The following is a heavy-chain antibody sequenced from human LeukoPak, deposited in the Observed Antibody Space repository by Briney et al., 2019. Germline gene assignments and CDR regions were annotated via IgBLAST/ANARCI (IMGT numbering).Heavy chain of an antibody. CDR3: ARDRSGVAPSDGMDV. Sequence: GGSLKLSCAASGFTFSSYSMNWVRQAPGKGLEWVSSISRSSTYIHYADSLKGRFTISRDNAKNSLYLQMNSLRAEDTAVYFCARDRSGVAPSDGMDVWGQGTTVTVSS. CDR2: ISRSSTYI. V-gene: IGHV3-21*01. J-gene: IGHJ6*02. CDR1: GFTFSSYS. D-gene: IGHD5-12*01.